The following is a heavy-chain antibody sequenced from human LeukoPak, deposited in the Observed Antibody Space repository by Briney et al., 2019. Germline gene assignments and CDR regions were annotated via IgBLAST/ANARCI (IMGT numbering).Heavy chain of an antibody. CDR2: ISAYNGNT. D-gene: IGHD3-22*01. Sequence: ASVKVSCKASGYTFTSYGISWVRQAPGQGLEWMGWISAYNGNTNYAQKLQGRVTMTTDTSTSTAYMELSSLRSEDTAVYYCARGAPPDDYYDSSGYPPHDAFDIWGQGTMVTVSS. J-gene: IGHJ3*02. CDR3: ARGAPPDDYYDSSGYPPHDAFDI. CDR1: GYTFTSYG. V-gene: IGHV1-18*01.